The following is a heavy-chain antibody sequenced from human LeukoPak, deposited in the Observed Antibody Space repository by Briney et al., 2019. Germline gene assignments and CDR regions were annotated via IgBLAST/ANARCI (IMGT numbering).Heavy chain of an antibody. CDR2: IYHSGST. CDR3: ARASDWFDP. J-gene: IGHJ5*02. CDR1: GGSISSGGYS. Sequence: TSETLSLTCAVSGGSISSGGYSCSWIRQPPGKGLEWIGYIYHSGSTYYNPSLKSRVTISVDRSKNQFSLKLSSVTAADTAVYYCARASDWFDPWGQGTLVTVSS. V-gene: IGHV4-30-2*01.